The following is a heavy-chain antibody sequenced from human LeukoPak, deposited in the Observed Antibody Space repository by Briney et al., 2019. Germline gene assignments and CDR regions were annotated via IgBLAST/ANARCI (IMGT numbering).Heavy chain of an antibody. CDR1: GFTFSHSW. J-gene: IGHJ4*02. D-gene: IGHD3-10*01. CDR3: ARISRGGDLDY. Sequence: GGSLRLSCAASGFTFSHSWMNWVRQAPGKGLEWVANMNQDGSDKYYADSVKGRFTISRDNAKNSLYLQMNSLRAEDTAVYYCARISRGGDLDYWGRGALVTVSS. CDR2: MNQDGSDK. V-gene: IGHV3-7*01.